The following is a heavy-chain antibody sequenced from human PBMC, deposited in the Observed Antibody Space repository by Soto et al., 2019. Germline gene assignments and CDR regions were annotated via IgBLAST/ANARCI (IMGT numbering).Heavy chain of an antibody. D-gene: IGHD6-13*01. CDR2: IIPIFGTA. CDR3: ARERVIAAAGTYYYYCMDV. CDR1: GGNFRSYA. V-gene: IGHV1-69*06. J-gene: IGHJ6*02. Sequence: QVQLVQSGAEVKKPGSSVQVSCKASGGNFRSYAISWVRQAPGQGLEWIGWIIPIFGTANYAQKFQGRVTITAEKSTSTAYMELSSMRSEDTAVYYCARERVIAAAGTYYYYCMDVWGQGTTVSVSS.